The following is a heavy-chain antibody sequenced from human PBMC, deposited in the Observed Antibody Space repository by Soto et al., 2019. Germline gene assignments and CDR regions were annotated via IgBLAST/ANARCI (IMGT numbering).Heavy chain of an antibody. CDR1: GFTFDDYA. CDR3: AKGAGYDTRGYYVN. D-gene: IGHD3-22*01. CDR2: INWNSGSI. V-gene: IGHV3-9*01. J-gene: IGHJ4*02. Sequence: EVQLVESGGGLVQPGRSLRLSCAASGFTFDDYAMHWVRQAPGKGLEWVSGINWNSGSIGYADSVKGRFTISRDNAKNSLSLQMNSLRAEDTALYYCAKGAGYDTRGYYVNWGQGTLVTVSS.